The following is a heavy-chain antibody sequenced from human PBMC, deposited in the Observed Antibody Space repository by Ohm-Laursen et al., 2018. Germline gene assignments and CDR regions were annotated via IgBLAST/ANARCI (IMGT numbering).Heavy chain of an antibody. CDR3: ATSANYAWRD. D-gene: IGHD4/OR15-4a*01. J-gene: IGHJ4*02. CDR2: ISSSGSTI. V-gene: IGHV3-11*04. CDR1: GFTFSDYY. Sequence: SLRLSCAAFGFTFSDYYMSWIRQAPGKGLEWVSYISSSGSTIYYADSVKGRFTISRDNAKNLVYLQMSSLRAEDTAVYYCATSANYAWRDWGQGTLVTVSS.